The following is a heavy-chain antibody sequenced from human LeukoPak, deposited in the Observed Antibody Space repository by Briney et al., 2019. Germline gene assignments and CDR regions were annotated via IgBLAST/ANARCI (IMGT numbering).Heavy chain of an antibody. CDR3: ASVYDRRFAFDI. D-gene: IGHD3-22*01. CDR2: INPNSGGT. Sequence: ASVKVSCKSSGYTFTGYYMHWVRQPPGQGLEWMGWINPNSGGTNYAQKFQGRVTMTRDTSISTAYMELSRLRSDDTAVYYCASVYDRRFAFDIWGQGTMVTVSS. CDR1: GYTFTGYY. V-gene: IGHV1-2*02. J-gene: IGHJ3*02.